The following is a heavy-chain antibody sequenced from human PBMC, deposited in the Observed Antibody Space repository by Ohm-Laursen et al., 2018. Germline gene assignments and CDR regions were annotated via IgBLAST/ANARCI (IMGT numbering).Heavy chain of an antibody. V-gene: IGHV4-59*07. D-gene: IGHD2-15*01. CDR2: LYSGAST. J-gene: IGHJ6*02. Sequence: SDTLSLTCTVSGGSISTDYWSWIRQPPGKGLEWMGYLYSGASTNYNPSLKSRVTMSTDTSKTQFSLKLSSVTAADTAVYYCARGRGGSGMDVWGQGTTVTVSS. CDR1: GGSISTDY. CDR3: ARGRGGSGMDV.